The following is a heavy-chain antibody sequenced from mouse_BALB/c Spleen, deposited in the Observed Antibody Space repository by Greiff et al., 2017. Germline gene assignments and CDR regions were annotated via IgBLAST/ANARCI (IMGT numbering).Heavy chain of an antibody. CDR3: ARIYYDYDGLGYYAMDY. D-gene: IGHD2-4*01. J-gene: IGHJ4*01. V-gene: IGHV5-4*02. Sequence: EVQVVESGGGLVKPGGSLKLSCAASGFTFSDYYMYWVRQTPEKRLEWVATISDGGSYTYYPDSVKGRFTISRDNAKNNLYLQMSSLKSEDTAMYYCARIYYDYDGLGYYAMDYWGQGTSVTVSS. CDR1: GFTFSDYY. CDR2: ISDGGSYT.